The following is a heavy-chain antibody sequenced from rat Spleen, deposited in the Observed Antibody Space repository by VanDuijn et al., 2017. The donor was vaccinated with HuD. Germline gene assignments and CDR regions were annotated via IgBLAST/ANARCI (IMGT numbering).Heavy chain of an antibody. J-gene: IGHJ3*01. CDR3: AREDYGGPGWFAY. Sequence: QVQLKESGPGLVQPSETLSLTCTVSGFSLTSYNVHWVRQPPGKGLEWMGVMWSGGSTDYNSALKSRLSISRDTSKNQVFLKMNSLQSEDTTTYYCAREDYGGPGWFAYWGQGTLVTVSS. V-gene: IGHV2-45*01. CDR1: GFSLTSYN. CDR2: MWSGGST. D-gene: IGHD1-11*01.